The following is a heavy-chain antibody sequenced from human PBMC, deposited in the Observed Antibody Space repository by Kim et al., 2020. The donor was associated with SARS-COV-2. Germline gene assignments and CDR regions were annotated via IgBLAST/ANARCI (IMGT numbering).Heavy chain of an antibody. Sequence: SETLSLTCAVYGGSFSGYYWSWIRQPPGKGLEWIGEINHSGSTNYNPSLKSRVTISVDTSKNQFSLKLSSVTAADTAVYYCARAGCSSTSCYRGLDYWGQGTLVTVSS. J-gene: IGHJ4*02. CDR2: INHSGST. V-gene: IGHV4-34*01. CDR3: ARAGCSSTSCYRGLDY. D-gene: IGHD2-2*01. CDR1: GGSFSGYY.